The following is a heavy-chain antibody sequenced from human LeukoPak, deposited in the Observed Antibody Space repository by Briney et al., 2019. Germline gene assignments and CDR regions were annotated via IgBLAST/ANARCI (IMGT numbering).Heavy chain of an antibody. D-gene: IGHD6-13*01. CDR3: ARGASSWEYTTFDI. CDR2: IGGSGITT. J-gene: IGHJ3*02. V-gene: IGHV3-23*01. Sequence: GRSLRLSCAASGFTFSSYGMHWVRQAPGKGLEWVSTIGGSGITTFYADSVKGRFTISRDNSKNAVFLQVNSLRAEDMAIYYCARGASSWEYTTFDIWGQGTIVTVSS. CDR1: GFTFSSYG.